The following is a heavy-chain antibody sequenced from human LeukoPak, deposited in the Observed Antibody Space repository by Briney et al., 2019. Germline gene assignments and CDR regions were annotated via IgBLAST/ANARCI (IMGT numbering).Heavy chain of an antibody. D-gene: IGHD3-10*01. CDR2: IYYNGNA. CDR3: ARHYGSGNPDAFDI. J-gene: IGHJ3*02. CDR1: GGSISSYY. Sequence: PSETLSLTCTVSGGSISSYYWSWIRQPPGKGLEWIGYIYYNGNANYNPSLKSRLTISVDTSKSQFSLKLSSVTAADTAVYYCARHYGSGNPDAFDIWGQGTMVIVSS. V-gene: IGHV4-59*08.